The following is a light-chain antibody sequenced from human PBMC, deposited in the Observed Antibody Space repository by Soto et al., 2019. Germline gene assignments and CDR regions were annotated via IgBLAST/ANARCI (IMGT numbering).Light chain of an antibody. Sequence: DIQMTQSPSSVSASVGDRVTITCRASQGVSTWLAWSQQKPGKAPNLLIYTASSLQSGVPSRLSGSVSGTDFTPPINALRREDCATFYCQQAGSFPITFGQGTRGEIK. V-gene: IGKV1-12*01. CDR2: TAS. J-gene: IGKJ5*01. CDR3: QQAGSFPIT. CDR1: QGVSTW.